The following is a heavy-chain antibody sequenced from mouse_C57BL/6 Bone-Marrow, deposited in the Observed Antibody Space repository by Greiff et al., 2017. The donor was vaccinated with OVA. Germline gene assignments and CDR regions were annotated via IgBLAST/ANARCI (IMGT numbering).Heavy chain of an antibody. CDR3: ARRYYGSSWYFDV. J-gene: IGHJ1*03. D-gene: IGHD1-1*01. CDR2: IYPGSGST. CDR1: GYTFTSYW. Sequence: QVQLQQPGAELVKPGASVKMSCKASGYTFTSYWITWVKQRPGQGLEWIGDIYPGSGSTNYNEKFKSKDTLTVDTSSSTAYMQLSRLTSEDSAVYFCARRYYGSSWYFDVWGTGTTVTVSS. V-gene: IGHV1-55*01.